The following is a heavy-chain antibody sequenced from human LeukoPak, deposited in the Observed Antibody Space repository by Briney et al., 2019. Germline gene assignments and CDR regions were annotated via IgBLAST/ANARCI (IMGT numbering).Heavy chain of an antibody. CDR2: IYYSGST. J-gene: IGHJ3*02. D-gene: IGHD6-6*01. CDR3: ARDLMTLVAFDI. V-gene: IGHV4-30-4*08. Sequence: SETLSLTCTVSGGSISSGDYYWSWIRQPPGKGLEWVGYIYYSGSTYYNPSLKSRVTISVDTSKNQFSLKLSSVTAADTAVYYCARDLMTLVAFDIWGQGTMVTVSS. CDR1: GGSISSGDYY.